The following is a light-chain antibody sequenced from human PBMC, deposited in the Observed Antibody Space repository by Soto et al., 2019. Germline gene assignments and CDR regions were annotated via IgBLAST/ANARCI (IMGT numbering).Light chain of an antibody. J-gene: IGKJ1*01. Sequence: IQMTQCPSSVSASVGDRVTITCRASQAIDSWLAWYQQKPGEAPKLLIFTGSLLHSGVPPRFSGSGSGTDFTLTISSLQPEDFATYYCQQTLSFPPTFGQGTKVDI. CDR1: QAIDSW. CDR3: QQTLSFPPT. V-gene: IGKV1-12*01. CDR2: TGS.